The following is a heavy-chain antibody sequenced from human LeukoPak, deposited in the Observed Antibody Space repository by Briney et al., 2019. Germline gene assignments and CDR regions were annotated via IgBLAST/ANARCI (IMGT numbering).Heavy chain of an antibody. CDR3: AREAPRLPSGAFDI. D-gene: IGHD4-11*01. Sequence: GGSLRLSCAASGFTVSTTYMTWVRQAPGKGLEWVSIIYSGGSTYYTDSAKGRFTISRDNAKNTLYLQMNSLRAEDTAVYYCAREAPRLPSGAFDIWGQGTMVTVSS. CDR2: IYSGGST. CDR1: GFTVSTTY. J-gene: IGHJ3*02. V-gene: IGHV3-66*01.